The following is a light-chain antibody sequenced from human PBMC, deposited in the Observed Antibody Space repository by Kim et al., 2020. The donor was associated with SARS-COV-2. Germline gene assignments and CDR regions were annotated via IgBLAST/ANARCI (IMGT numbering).Light chain of an antibody. V-gene: IGKV2-30*02. J-gene: IGKJ1*01. CDR1: QSLLPIDGDSY. CDR3: MQTTHWPPWT. Sequence: AFISCRSSQSLLPIDGDSYLSWFQQRPGQSPRRLIYKVSKRDSGVPDRFSGSGSGTDFTLKISRVEAEDVGIYYCMQTTHWPPWTFGQGTKVDIK. CDR2: KVS.